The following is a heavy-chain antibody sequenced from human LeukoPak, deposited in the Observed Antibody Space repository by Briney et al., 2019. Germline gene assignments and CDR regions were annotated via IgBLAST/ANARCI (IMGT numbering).Heavy chain of an antibody. Sequence: GGSLRLSCAASGFIFSNYWMNWVRQFPGKGLEWVASIKQDGSEKYYVDSVKGRFTISRDNAKNSLYLQMNSLRAEDTAVYYCAREFGLDYWGQGTLVTVSS. V-gene: IGHV3-7*05. D-gene: IGHD3-16*01. CDR1: GFIFSNYW. CDR2: IKQDGSEK. J-gene: IGHJ4*02. CDR3: AREFGLDY.